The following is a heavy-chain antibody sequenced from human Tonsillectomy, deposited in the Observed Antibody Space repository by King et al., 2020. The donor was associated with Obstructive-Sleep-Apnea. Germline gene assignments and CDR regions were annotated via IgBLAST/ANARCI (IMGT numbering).Heavy chain of an antibody. CDR2: IWYDGSNK. Sequence: VQLVESGGGVVQPERSLRLSCAASGFTFSSFVMHWVRQAPGKGLEWVAVIWYDGSNKYYTDSVKGRFTISRDNSKNTLYLQMNSLRAEDTAVYYCAKGLTLYSNYASGMDVWGQGTTVTVSS. J-gene: IGHJ6*02. CDR1: GFTFSSFV. CDR3: AKGLTLYSNYASGMDV. D-gene: IGHD4-11*01. V-gene: IGHV3-33*06.